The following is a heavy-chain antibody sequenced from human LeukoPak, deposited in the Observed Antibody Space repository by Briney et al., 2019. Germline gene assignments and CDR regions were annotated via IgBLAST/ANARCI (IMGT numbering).Heavy chain of an antibody. Sequence: SETLSLTCAVYGGSFSGYYLSWIRQPPGKGLEWIGEINHSGSTNYNPSLKSRVTISVDTSKNQFSLKLSSVTAADTAVYYCAGNFDYWGQGTLVTVSS. J-gene: IGHJ4*02. V-gene: IGHV4-34*01. CDR2: INHSGST. CDR3: AGNFDY. CDR1: GGSFSGYY.